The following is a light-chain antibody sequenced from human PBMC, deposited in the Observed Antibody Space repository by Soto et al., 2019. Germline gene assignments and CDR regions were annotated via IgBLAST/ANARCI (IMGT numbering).Light chain of an antibody. CDR3: QQYYSPPMT. CDR2: WAS. V-gene: IGKV4-1*01. Sequence: DIVMTQSPDSLAVSLGERTTINCKSSQSVLYSSNNKNYLAWYQQKPGQPPKLLIYWASTRESGVPDRFSGSGSGTHFTLTISSLQAEDVALYYCQQYYSPPMTFGQGTRLEI. CDR1: QSVLYSSNNKNY. J-gene: IGKJ5*01.